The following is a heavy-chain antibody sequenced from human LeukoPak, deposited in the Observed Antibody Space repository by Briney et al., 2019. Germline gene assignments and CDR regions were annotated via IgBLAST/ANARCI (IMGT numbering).Heavy chain of an antibody. CDR1: GYTFNSYG. J-gene: IGHJ4*02. D-gene: IGHD3-22*01. Sequence: ASVKVSCKASGYTFNSYGISWVRQAPGQGLEWMGWINPNSGGTNYAQKFQGRVTMTRDTSISTAYMELSRLRSDDTAVYYCARQRWTYYYDSSGYSGWGQGTLVTVSS. CDR2: INPNSGGT. CDR3: ARQRWTYYYDSSGYSG. V-gene: IGHV1-2*02.